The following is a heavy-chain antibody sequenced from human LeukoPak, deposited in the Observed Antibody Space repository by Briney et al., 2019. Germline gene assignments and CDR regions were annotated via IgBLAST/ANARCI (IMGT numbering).Heavy chain of an antibody. D-gene: IGHD2-8*01. V-gene: IGHV1-24*01. CDR1: GYSLSELS. Sequence: ASVKVSCKVSGYSLSELSMHWVRQAPGKGLEWMGGFDPENGEAVYAQKFQGRVTMTEDTSTDTSYMELNSLKSEDTAVYYCAVGEVYDLLDNWGQGTLVTVSS. CDR3: AVGEVYDLLDN. CDR2: FDPENGEA. J-gene: IGHJ4*02.